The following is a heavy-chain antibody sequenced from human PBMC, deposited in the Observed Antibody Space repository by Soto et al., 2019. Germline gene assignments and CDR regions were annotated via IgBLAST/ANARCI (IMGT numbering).Heavy chain of an antibody. D-gene: IGHD1-26*01. Sequence: ASVKVSCKASGYTFTGYYIHWVRQAPGQGLEWMGWINPNNGGTNYVQKFQGRVTMTRDTSISTAYMELSRLRSDDTAVYYCARDLPIVGTTTWDYWGQGTLVTVSS. J-gene: IGHJ4*02. V-gene: IGHV1-2*02. CDR3: ARDLPIVGTTTWDY. CDR2: INPNNGGT. CDR1: GYTFTGYY.